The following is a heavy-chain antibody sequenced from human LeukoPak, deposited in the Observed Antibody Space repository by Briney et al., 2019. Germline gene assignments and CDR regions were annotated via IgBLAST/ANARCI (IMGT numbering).Heavy chain of an antibody. V-gene: IGHV3-11*01. Sequence: GGSLRLSCAASGFSFSTYAISWIRQAPGKGLEWVSYISSSGSTIYYADSVKGRFTISRDNAKNSLYLQMNSLRAEDTAVYYCARGGYSSSWYSWGQGTLVTVSS. CDR3: ARGGYSSSWYS. CDR2: ISSSGSTI. CDR1: GFSFSTYA. J-gene: IGHJ4*02. D-gene: IGHD6-13*01.